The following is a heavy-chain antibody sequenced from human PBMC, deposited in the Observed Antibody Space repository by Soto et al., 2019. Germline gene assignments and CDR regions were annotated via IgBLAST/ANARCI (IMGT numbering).Heavy chain of an antibody. Sequence: ASVKVSCKASGYTFTGYYMHWVRQAPGQGLEWMGWINPNSGGPNYAQKFQGRVTMNRDTSISTAYMEMSRLRSDDTAVYYCARDLEGIQLGFRDDYWGQGTLVTVSS. CDR1: GYTFTGYY. D-gene: IGHD5-18*01. CDR2: INPNSGGP. V-gene: IGHV1-2*02. CDR3: ARDLEGIQLGFRDDY. J-gene: IGHJ4*02.